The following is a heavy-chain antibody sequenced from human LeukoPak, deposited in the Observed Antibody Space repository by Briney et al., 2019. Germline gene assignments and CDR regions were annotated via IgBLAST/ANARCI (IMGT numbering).Heavy chain of an antibody. J-gene: IGHJ4*02. CDR1: GFTFSSCD. V-gene: IGHV3-13*01. CDR3: ARGCSSSGWYTFDY. Sequence: GGSLRLSCAASGFTFSSCDMYWVRQSTGKGLEWVSSIGTGGDTYYSDSVKGRFTISRENAKDSLYLQMNSLRAGDTAVYYCARGCSSSGWYTFDYWGQGTLVTVSS. D-gene: IGHD6-19*01. CDR2: IGTGGDT.